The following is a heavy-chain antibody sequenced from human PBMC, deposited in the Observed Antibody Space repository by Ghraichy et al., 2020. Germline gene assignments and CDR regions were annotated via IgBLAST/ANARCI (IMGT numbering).Heavy chain of an antibody. CDR2: IENSGST. CDR1: GGSITNSGYY. J-gene: IGHJ4*02. D-gene: IGHD3-16*01. Sequence: SETLSLTCSVSGGSITNSGYYWGWIRQPPGKGLEWIGSIENSGSTYYNPSLKSRVTISLDSSKNQFSLKLNSVTAADTAVYYCARYITMGDYPFDHWGQGTLVTVSS. V-gene: IGHV4-39*01. CDR3: ARYITMGDYPFDH.